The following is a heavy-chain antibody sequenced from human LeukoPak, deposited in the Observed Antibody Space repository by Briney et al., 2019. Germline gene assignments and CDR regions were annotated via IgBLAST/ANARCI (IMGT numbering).Heavy chain of an antibody. D-gene: IGHD3-10*01. Sequence: PSETLSLTCTVSGDSISSSNWWSWVRQPPGKGLEWIGEIYHSGRTNYNPSLKSRLTILVEKSKNQFSLKLSSVTAADTAVYYCARRYGSGSSGTFDYWGQGTLVTVSS. CDR1: GDSISSSNW. J-gene: IGHJ4*02. CDR2: IYHSGRT. V-gene: IGHV4-4*02. CDR3: ARRYGSGSSGTFDY.